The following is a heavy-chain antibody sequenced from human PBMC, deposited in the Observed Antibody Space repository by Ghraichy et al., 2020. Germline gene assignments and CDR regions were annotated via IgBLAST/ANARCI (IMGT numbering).Heavy chain of an antibody. CDR2: IYYSGST. Sequence: SETLSLTCTVSGGSISSYYWSWIRQPPGKGLEWIGYIYYSGSTNHNPSLKSRVTISVDTSKNQFSLKLSSVTAADTAVYYCARANGVSRFDYWGQGTLVTVSS. J-gene: IGHJ4*02. V-gene: IGHV4-59*01. CDR1: GGSISSYY. CDR3: ARANGVSRFDY. D-gene: IGHD2-8*01.